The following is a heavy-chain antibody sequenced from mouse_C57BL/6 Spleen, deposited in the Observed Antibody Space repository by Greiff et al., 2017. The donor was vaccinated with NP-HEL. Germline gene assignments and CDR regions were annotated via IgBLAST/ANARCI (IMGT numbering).Heavy chain of an antibody. D-gene: IGHD1-1*02. V-gene: IGHV1-69*01. CDR1: GYTFTSYW. CDR3: ARLRGSRWYFDV. Sequence: QVQLQQPGAELVMPGASVKLSCKASGYTFTSYWMHWVKQRPGQGLEWIGEIDPSDSYTNYNQKFKGKSTLTVDKSSSTAYMQLSSLTSEDSAVYYCARLRGSRWYFDVWGTGTTVTVSS. CDR2: IDPSDSYT. J-gene: IGHJ1*03.